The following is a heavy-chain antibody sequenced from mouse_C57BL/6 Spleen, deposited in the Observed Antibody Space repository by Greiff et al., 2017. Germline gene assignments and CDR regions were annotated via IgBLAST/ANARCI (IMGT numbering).Heavy chain of an antibody. CDR2: ISSGSSTI. CDR3: ASMVTTGWYFDV. J-gene: IGHJ1*03. Sequence: EVHLVESGGGLVKPGGSLKLSCAASGFTFSDYGMHWVRQAPEKGLEWVAYISSGSSTIYYADTVKGRFTISRDNAKNTLFLQMTSLRSEDTAMYYCASMVTTGWYFDVWGTGTTVTVSS. CDR1: GFTFSDYG. V-gene: IGHV5-17*01. D-gene: IGHD2-2*01.